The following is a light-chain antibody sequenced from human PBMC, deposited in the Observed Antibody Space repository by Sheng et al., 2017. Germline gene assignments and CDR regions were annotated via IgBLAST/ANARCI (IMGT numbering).Light chain of an antibody. Sequence: QSVLTQPPSVSGAPGQRGSPSPALGAAPTFGAGYDVHWYQQLPGTAPKLLIYGNSNRPPQGSLTDSLAQVWHLSLLAITGLQAEDEADYYCQSYDSSLSGYVFGTGTQGHRP. CDR3: QSYDSSLSGYV. CDR2: GNS. V-gene: IGLV1-40*01. CDR1: APTFGAGYD. J-gene: IGLJ1*01.